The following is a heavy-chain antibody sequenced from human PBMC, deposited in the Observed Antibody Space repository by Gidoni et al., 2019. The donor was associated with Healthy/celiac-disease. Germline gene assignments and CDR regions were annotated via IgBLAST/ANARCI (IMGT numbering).Heavy chain of an antibody. CDR2: IYYSGST. D-gene: IGHD1-26*01. J-gene: IGHJ4*02. CDR1: GGSIRSSSYY. Sequence: QLQLQESGPGLVKPSETLSLTCTVSGGSIRSSSYYWGWIRQPPGKGLEWIGSIYYSGSTYYNPSLKSRVTISVDTSKNQFSLKLSSVTAADTAVYYCARQKWELTTTFDYWGQGTLVTVSS. CDR3: ARQKWELTTTFDY. V-gene: IGHV4-39*01.